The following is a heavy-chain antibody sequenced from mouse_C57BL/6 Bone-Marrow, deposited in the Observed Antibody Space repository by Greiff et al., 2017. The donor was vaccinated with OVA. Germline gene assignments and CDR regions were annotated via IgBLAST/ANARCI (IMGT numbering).Heavy chain of an antibody. Sequence: VQLQQSDAELVKPGASVKISCKVSGYTFTDHTIHWMKQRPEQGLEWIGYIYPRDGSTKYNEKFKGKATLTADKSSSTAYMQLNSLTSEDSAVYFCARVPYDYERGYYAMDYWGQGTSVTVSS. V-gene: IGHV1-78*01. J-gene: IGHJ4*01. CDR2: IYPRDGST. D-gene: IGHD2-4*01. CDR1: GYTFTDHT. CDR3: ARVPYDYERGYYAMDY.